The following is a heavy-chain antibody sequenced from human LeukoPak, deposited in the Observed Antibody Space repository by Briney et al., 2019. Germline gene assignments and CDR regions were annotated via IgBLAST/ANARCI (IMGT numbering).Heavy chain of an antibody. CDR1: GGSIFSSY. CDR3: ARRAYFDTSGYSPAVGYFAL. CDR2: IYSTGIT. J-gene: IGHJ2*01. D-gene: IGHD3-22*01. Sequence: SAETLSHTCTVSGGSIFSSYWNWIRQPPGRGLEWIGYIYSTGITSYNPSLKSRGTISIATSKNQFSLRLNSVTAADTAFYYCARRAYFDTSGYSPAVGYFALWGRGPRHTVSS. V-gene: IGHV4-59*08.